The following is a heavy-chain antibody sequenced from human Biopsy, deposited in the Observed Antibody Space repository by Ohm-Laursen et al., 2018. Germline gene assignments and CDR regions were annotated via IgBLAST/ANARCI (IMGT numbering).Heavy chain of an antibody. CDR3: ARVGVGAPSIDYFDS. CDR1: GDSINNYY. CDR2: IYTSGSP. D-gene: IGHD1-26*01. V-gene: IGHV4-4*07. Sequence: SETLSLTCTVSGDSINNYYWSWIRQPAGKGLEWIGRIYTSGSPNYNLSLESRVTISVDRSKNHFSLELSSVTAADTAVYYCARVGVGAPSIDYFDSWGQGALVIVSP. J-gene: IGHJ4*02.